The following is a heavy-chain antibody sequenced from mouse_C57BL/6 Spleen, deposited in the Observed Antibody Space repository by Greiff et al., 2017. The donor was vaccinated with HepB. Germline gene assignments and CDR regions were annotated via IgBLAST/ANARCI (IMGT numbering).Heavy chain of an antibody. J-gene: IGHJ4*01. CDR2: IRSKSNNYAT. CDR1: GFSFNTYA. CDR3: VRQYDYPYAMDY. V-gene: IGHV10-1*01. Sequence: EVKVVESGGGLVQPKGSLKLSCAASGFSFNTYAMNWVRQAPGKGLEWVARIRSKSNNYATYYADSVKDRFTISRDDSESMLYLQMNNLKTEDTAMYHCVRQYDYPYAMDYWGQGTSVTVSS. D-gene: IGHD2-4*01.